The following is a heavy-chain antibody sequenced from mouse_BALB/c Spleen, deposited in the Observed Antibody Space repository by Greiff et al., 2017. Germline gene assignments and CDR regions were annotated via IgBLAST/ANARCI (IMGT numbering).Heavy chain of an antibody. V-gene: IGHV5-6-4*01. J-gene: IGHJ2*01. CDR1: GFTFSSYT. D-gene: IGHD2-2*01. CDR3: TRDDLWLRRYYFDY. Sequence: EVKLVESGGGLVKPGGSLKLSCAASGFTFSSYTMSWVRQTPEKRLEWVATISSGGSYTYYPDSVKGRFTISRDNAKNTLYLQMSSLKSEDTAMYYCTRDDLWLRRYYFDYWGQGTTLTVSS. CDR2: ISSGGSYT.